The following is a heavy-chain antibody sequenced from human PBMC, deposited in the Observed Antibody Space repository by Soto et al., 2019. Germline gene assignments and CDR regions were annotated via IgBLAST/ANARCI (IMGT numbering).Heavy chain of an antibody. CDR2: INRSGST. Sequence: PSETLSLTCAVYGGSFSDYYWSWIRQPPGKGLEWMGEINRSGSTNYNPSLKSRVTISIDTPKNQFSLKLSSVAAADSALYYCARRFTVYYYMDVGGKGTTVTVSS. V-gene: IGHV4-34*01. D-gene: IGHD2-8*02. CDR1: GGSFSDYY. J-gene: IGHJ6*03. CDR3: ARRFTVYYYMDV.